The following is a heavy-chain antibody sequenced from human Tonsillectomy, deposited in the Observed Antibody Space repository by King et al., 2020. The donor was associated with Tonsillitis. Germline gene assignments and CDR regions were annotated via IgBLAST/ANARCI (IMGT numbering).Heavy chain of an antibody. J-gene: IGHJ3*02. CDR1: GFTFSSYA. CDR3: ARAPDLAFDI. Sequence: VQLVESGGGVVQPGRSLRLSCAASGFTFSSYAMNWVRQAPGKGLEWVAIISYDGSNKYYADSVKGRFTISRDNSKNTLYLQMNSLRAEDTAVYYCARAPDLAFDIWGQGTMVTVSS. V-gene: IGHV3-30*04. CDR2: ISYDGSNK.